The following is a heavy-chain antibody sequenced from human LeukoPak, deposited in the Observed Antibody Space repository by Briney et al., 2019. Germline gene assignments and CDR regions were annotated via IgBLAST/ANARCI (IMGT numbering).Heavy chain of an antibody. D-gene: IGHD6-13*01. V-gene: IGHV3-11*04. J-gene: IGHJ4*02. CDR1: GFTFSDYY. CDR3: ARDPSSSWSLDY. Sequence: PGGSLRLSCAASGFTFSDYYMSWIRQAPGKGLEWVSYISSSGSTIYYADSVRGRFTISRDNAKNSLYLQMNSLRAEDTAVYYCARDPSSSWSLDYWGQGTQVTVSS. CDR2: ISSSGSTI.